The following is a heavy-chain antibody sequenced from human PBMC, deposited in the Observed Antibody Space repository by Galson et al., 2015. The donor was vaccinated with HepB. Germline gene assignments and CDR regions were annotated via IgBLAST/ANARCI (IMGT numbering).Heavy chain of an antibody. D-gene: IGHD2-15*01. CDR1: GYRFSNYS. Sequence: SVKVSCKASGYRFSNYSITWVRQAPGQGLEWMGWISPHSGDTNYARKFQGRVTMTTDTITSTAYMELRSLRADDTAVYYCARGAFGGVVGGSQNNRFAPWGQRTLVTVS. CDR3: ARGAFGGVVGGSQNNRFAP. J-gene: IGHJ5*02. V-gene: IGHV1-18*01. CDR2: ISPHSGDT.